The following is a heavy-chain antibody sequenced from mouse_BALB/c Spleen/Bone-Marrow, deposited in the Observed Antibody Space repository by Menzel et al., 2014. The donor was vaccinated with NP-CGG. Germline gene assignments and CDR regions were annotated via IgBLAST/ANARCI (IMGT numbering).Heavy chain of an antibody. Sequence: QMQLKQSGAELVKPGASVKLSCKASGYTFTSYYMYWVKQRPGQGLEWIGEINPSNGGTNFNEKFKSKATLTVDKSSSTAYMQLSSLTSEDSAVYYCTRYGNYYFDYWGQGTTLTVSS. V-gene: IGHV1S81*02. CDR2: INPSNGGT. D-gene: IGHD2-1*01. J-gene: IGHJ2*01. CDR3: TRYGNYYFDY. CDR1: GYTFTSYY.